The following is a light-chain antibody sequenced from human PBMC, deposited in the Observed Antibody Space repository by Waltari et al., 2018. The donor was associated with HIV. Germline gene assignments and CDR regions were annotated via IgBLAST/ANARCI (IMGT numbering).Light chain of an antibody. CDR1: TLRNYY. CDR2: GKN. CDR3: SSRDNSGNHVV. V-gene: IGLV3-19*01. J-gene: IGLJ2*01. Sequence: SSELTQDPAVSVALGQTVRITCQGDTLRNYYATWYQQKPGQAPLLVMYGKNNWPSGIPDRFSGSTSGNTASLTITGTQAEDEADYYCSSRDNSGNHVVFGGGTKLTVL.